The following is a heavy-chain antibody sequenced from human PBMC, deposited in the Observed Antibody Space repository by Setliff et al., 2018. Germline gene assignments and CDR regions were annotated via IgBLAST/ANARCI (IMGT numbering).Heavy chain of an antibody. CDR3: ARGSFPYDNSGFDY. Sequence: SETLSLTRSVSGDSISSYFWTWIRQPAGKGLEWIGRFYISGTTTYNPSLKSRVTMSADTSKNQFSLKLSSVTAADTAVYYCARGSFPYDNSGFDYWGQGTLVTVSS. D-gene: IGHD3-22*01. CDR2: FYISGTT. J-gene: IGHJ4*02. CDR1: GDSISSYF. V-gene: IGHV4-4*07.